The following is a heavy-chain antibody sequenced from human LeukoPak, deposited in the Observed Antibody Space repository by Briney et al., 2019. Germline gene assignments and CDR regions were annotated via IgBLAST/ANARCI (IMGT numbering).Heavy chain of an antibody. D-gene: IGHD3-22*01. J-gene: IGHJ3*02. V-gene: IGHV3-64*01. CDR2: ISRKGGST. Sequence: GGSLRLSCAASGFTFSSYAMHWVRQAPGKGLEYVSGISRKGGSTYSVNSVKGRFTISRDNSKNTLYLQMGSLRAEDMAVYYCARDYYDSSGYVEPVNAFDIWGQGTMVTVSS. CDR3: ARDYYDSSGYVEPVNAFDI. CDR1: GFTFSSYA.